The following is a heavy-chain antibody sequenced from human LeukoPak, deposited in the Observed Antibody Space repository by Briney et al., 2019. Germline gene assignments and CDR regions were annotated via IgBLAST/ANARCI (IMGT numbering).Heavy chain of an antibody. CDR2: IRPDGSEI. J-gene: IGHJ4*02. CDR1: GFTFSSYW. CDR3: ARYCSGGSCWNY. Sequence: GGSLRLSCAASGFTFSSYWMSWVRQAPGKGLEWVANIRPDGSEIYYGDSVKGRFTISRDNAKNSLYLQMNSLRAEDTAVYYCARYCSGGSCWNYWGQGTLVTVSS. V-gene: IGHV3-7*01. D-gene: IGHD2-15*01.